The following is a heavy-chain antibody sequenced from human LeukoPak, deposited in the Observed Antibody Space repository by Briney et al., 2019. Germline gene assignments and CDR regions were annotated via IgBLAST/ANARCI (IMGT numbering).Heavy chain of an antibody. V-gene: IGHV3-21*01. CDR2: ISSSSSYI. Sequence: GGSLRLSCAASGFTFGTYSMNWVRQAPGKGLEWVSSISSSSSYIYYADSVKGRFTISRDNAKNSLFLQMESLRAEDTAIYYCARDSSSGWYVVDYWGQGTLVTVSS. CDR3: ARDSSSGWYVVDY. J-gene: IGHJ4*02. CDR1: GFTFGTYS. D-gene: IGHD6-19*01.